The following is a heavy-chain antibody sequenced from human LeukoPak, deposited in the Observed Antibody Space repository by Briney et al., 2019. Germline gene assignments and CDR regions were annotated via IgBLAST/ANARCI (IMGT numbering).Heavy chain of an antibody. CDR2: IRSKAYSYAT. D-gene: IGHD1-26*01. CDR1: GFTFSGSA. Sequence: PGGSLRLSCAASGFTFSGSAMHWVRQASGKGLEWVGRIRSKAYSYATAYAASVKGRFTISRDDSKNTAYLQMNSLKTEDTAVYYCTRKWDAFDIWGQGTMVTVSS. V-gene: IGHV3-73*01. CDR3: TRKWDAFDI. J-gene: IGHJ3*02.